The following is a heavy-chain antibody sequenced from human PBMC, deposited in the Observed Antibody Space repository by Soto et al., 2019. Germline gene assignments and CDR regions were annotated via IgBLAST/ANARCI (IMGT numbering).Heavy chain of an antibody. CDR2: ITNRGTHT. CDR3: ARAHEVAWFDS. J-gene: IGHJ5*01. CDR1: GFSFSSYT. V-gene: IGHV3-21*06. Sequence: GGSLRLSCTASGFSFSSYTMNWVSQAPGKGLQWVASITNRGTHTYSADSVKGRFTISRDNDKNSLYLQMNNLRAEDTATYYCARAHEVAWFDSWGLGTLVTVSS. D-gene: IGHD2-15*01.